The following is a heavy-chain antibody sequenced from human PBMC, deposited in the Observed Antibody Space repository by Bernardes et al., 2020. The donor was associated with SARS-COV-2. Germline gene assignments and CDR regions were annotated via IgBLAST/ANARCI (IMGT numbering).Heavy chain of an antibody. CDR3: ARDRYGANDY. CDR1: GFTFSDSS. V-gene: IGHV3-74*01. Sequence: GGSLRLSCSASGFTFSDSSMHWVRQAPGKGLEWVSRINNNGATTYSADSVKSRLTISRDNSKNTLYLQMNSLSAEGTAVYFCARDRYGANDYWGQGTLVTVAS. CDR2: INNNGATT. J-gene: IGHJ4*02. D-gene: IGHD4-17*01.